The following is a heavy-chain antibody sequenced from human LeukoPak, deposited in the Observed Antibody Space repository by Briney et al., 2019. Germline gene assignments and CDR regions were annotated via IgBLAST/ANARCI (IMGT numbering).Heavy chain of an antibody. Sequence: SVKVSCKASGGTFSSYAISWVRQAPGQGLEWMGGIIPIFGTANYAQKFQGRVTVTADKSTSTAYMELSSLRSEDTAVYYCAREGSGMVRGVFDPWGQGTLVTVSS. J-gene: IGHJ5*02. D-gene: IGHD3-10*01. CDR1: GGTFSSYA. V-gene: IGHV1-69*06. CDR3: AREGSGMVRGVFDP. CDR2: IIPIFGTA.